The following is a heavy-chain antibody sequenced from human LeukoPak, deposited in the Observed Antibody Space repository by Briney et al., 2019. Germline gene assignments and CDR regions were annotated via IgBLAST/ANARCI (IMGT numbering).Heavy chain of an antibody. J-gene: IGHJ4*02. CDR3: ARGGAIAAAGTSDY. CDR1: GGSISSYY. CDR2: IYYSGST. V-gene: IGHV4-59*01. D-gene: IGHD6-13*01. Sequence: KTSETLSLTCTVSGGSISSYYWSWIRQPPGKGLEWIGYIYYSGSTNYNPSLKSRVTISVDTSKNQFSLKLSSVTAADTAVYYCARGGAIAAAGTSDYWGQGTLVTVSS.